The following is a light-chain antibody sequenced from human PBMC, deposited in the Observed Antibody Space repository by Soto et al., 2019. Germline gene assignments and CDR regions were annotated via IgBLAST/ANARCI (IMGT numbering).Light chain of an antibody. CDR2: EGS. V-gene: IGLV2-23*01. J-gene: IGLJ2*01. CDR3: CSHAGDHVV. Sequence: QSVLTQPASVSGSPGQSITISCTGTSSDIGSYKFVSWYQQHVGKAPKVMTYEGSKRPSGVSDRFSASKSGNTASLTISGLQAEDEADYYCCSHAGDHVVFGGGTQLTVL. CDR1: SSDIGSYKF.